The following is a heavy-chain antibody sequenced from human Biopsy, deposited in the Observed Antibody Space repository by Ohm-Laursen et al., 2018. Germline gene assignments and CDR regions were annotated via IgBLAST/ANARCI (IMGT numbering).Heavy chain of an antibody. CDR2: NIPILGTG. CDR3: ATKLTGYFHL. D-gene: IGHD3-9*01. Sequence: GASVKVSCNAPGGTFSRHGINWVRQAPGQGLEWLGGNIPILGTGNYAQKFQGRVTVAADTSTSTATMELRSLRSDDTAVYYCATKLTGYFHLWGQGTLVTVSS. CDR1: GGTFSRHG. V-gene: IGHV1-69*06. J-gene: IGHJ1*01.